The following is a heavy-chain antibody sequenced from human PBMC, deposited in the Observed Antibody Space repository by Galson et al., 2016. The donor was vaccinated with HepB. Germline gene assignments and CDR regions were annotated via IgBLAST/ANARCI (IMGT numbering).Heavy chain of an antibody. CDR3: ARGGATPMVLTY. V-gene: IGHV4-39*01. J-gene: IGHJ4*02. D-gene: IGHD5-18*01. CDR2: LYYSGDT. Sequence: ETLSLTCTVSDDSINSSRYYWGWIRQPPGKGLEWIGSLYYSGDTFYNPSLKTRVTLSVDTSKKQFSLRLNSVTAADTAVYYCARGGATPMVLTYWGQGTLVTVSS. CDR1: DDSINSSRYY.